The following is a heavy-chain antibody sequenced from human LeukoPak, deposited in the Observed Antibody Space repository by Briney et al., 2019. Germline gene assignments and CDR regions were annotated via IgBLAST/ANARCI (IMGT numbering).Heavy chain of an antibody. V-gene: IGHV1-69*05. CDR3: ASGGRFLEWLSNYYFDY. Sequence: ASVKVSCKASGGTFSSYAISWVRQAPGQGLEWMGGIIPIFGTANYAQKFQGRVTITTDESTSTAYMELSSLRSEDTAVYYCASGGRFLEWLSNYYFDYWGQGTLVTDSS. CDR1: GGTFSSYA. CDR2: IIPIFGTA. J-gene: IGHJ4*02. D-gene: IGHD3-3*01.